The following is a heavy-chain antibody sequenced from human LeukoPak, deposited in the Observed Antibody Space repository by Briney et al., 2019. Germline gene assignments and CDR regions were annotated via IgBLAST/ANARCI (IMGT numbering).Heavy chain of an antibody. J-gene: IGHJ3*02. D-gene: IGHD2-15*01. CDR2: IYTSGST. CDR1: GGSIRSYY. CDR3: ARTYCSGGSCYLINAFDI. V-gene: IGHV4-4*07. Sequence: SETLSLTXTVSGGSIRSYYWSWIRQPAGKGLEWIGRIYTSGSTNYNPSLKSRVTMSVDTSKNQFSLKLSSVTAADTAVYYCARTYCSGGSCYLINAFDIWGQGTMVTVSS.